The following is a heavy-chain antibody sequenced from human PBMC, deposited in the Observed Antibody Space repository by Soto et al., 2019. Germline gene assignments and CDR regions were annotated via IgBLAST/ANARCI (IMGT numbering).Heavy chain of an antibody. J-gene: IGHJ3*02. V-gene: IGHV1-3*05. CDR3: ARATYYYDSSGYYPDAFDI. CDR1: GYTFTSYA. Sequence: QVQLVQSGAEEKKPGASVKVSCKASGYTFTSYAMHWVRQAPGQRLEWMGWINAGNGNTKYSQKFQGRVTITRDTSASTAYMELSSLRSDDTAVYYCARATYYYDSSGYYPDAFDIWGQGTMVTVSS. D-gene: IGHD3-22*01. CDR2: INAGNGNT.